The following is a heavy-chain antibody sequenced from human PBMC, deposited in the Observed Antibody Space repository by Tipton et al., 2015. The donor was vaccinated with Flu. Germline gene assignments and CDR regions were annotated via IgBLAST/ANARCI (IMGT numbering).Heavy chain of an antibody. CDR3: TTDMAAVATLNFDY. CDR2: IKSKIDGGTT. J-gene: IGHJ4*02. D-gene: IGHD5-12*01. Sequence: SLRLSCAASGFTFSNAWMNWARQAPGKGLEWVGRIKSKIDGGTTDYAAPVKGRFTISRDDSKNTLYMQMNSLITEDTAMYYCTTDMAAVATLNFDYWGQGTLVTVSS. V-gene: IGHV3-15*01. CDR1: GFTFSNAW.